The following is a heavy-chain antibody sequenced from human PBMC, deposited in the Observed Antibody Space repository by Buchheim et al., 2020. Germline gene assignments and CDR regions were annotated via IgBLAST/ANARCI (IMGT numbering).Heavy chain of an antibody. CDR1: GFTFSSYW. D-gene: IGHD3-10*01. CDR3: ARGPYGSGSYSAPYYGMDV. J-gene: IGHJ6*02. CDR2: IKQDGSEK. V-gene: IGHV3-7*01. Sequence: EVQLVESGGGLVQPGGSLRLSCAASGFTFSSYWMSWVRQAPGKGLEWVANIKQDGSEKYYVDSVKGRFTISRDNAKNSLYLKMNSLRAEDTAVYYCARGPYGSGSYSAPYYGMDVWGQGTT.